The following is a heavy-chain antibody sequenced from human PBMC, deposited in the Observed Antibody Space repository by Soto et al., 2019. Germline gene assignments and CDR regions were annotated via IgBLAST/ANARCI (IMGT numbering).Heavy chain of an antibody. CDR2: ISGSGGST. V-gene: IGHV3-23*01. Sequence: PGGSLRLSCAASEFSFSNYAIHWVRQAPGKGLEWVSAISGSGGSTYYADSVKGRFTISRDNSKNTLYLQMNSLRAEDTAVYYCAKSVVPDDAFDIWGQGTMVTVSS. D-gene: IGHD3-22*01. J-gene: IGHJ3*02. CDR3: AKSVVPDDAFDI. CDR1: EFSFSNYA.